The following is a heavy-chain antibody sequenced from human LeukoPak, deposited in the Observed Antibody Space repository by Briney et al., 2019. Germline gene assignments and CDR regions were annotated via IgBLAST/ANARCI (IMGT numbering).Heavy chain of an antibody. D-gene: IGHD2-21*02. CDR1: GGSISSYY. J-gene: IGHJ3*02. CDR2: IYYSGST. Sequence: PSETLSLTCTVSGGSISSYYWSWIRQPPGKGLEWIGYIYYSGSTNYNPSLKSRVTISVDTSKNQFSLKLSSVTAADTAVYYCAKAYCGGDCYSRHDAFDIWGQGTMVTVSS. CDR3: AKAYCGGDCYSRHDAFDI. V-gene: IGHV4-59*12.